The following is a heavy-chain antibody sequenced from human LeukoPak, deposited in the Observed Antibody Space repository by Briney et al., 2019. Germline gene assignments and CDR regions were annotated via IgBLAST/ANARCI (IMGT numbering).Heavy chain of an antibody. CDR1: GSTFSSNS. J-gene: IGHJ4*02. V-gene: IGHV3-21*01. CDR3: ARGGGWYVVDY. D-gene: IGHD6-19*01. CDR2: ISSSSSYI. Sequence: GSPRLSCAASGSTFSSNSMNWVRQAPGKGLEWVSSISSSSSYIYYADSVKGRFIISRDNAKNSLYLQMNSLRAEDTAVYYCARGGGWYVVDYWGQGTLVTVSS.